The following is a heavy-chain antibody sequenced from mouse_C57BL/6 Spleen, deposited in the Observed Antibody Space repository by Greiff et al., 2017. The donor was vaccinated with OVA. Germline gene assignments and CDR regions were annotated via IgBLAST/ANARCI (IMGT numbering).Heavy chain of an antibody. V-gene: IGHV1-69*01. CDR3: ARTGSYYGSSYWYFDV. D-gene: IGHD1-1*01. J-gene: IGHJ1*03. CDR2: IDPSDSYT. CDR1: GYTFTSYW. Sequence: QVQLQPPGAELVMPGASVKLSCKASGYTFTSYWMHWVKQRPGQGLEWIGEIDPSDSYTNYNQKFKGKSTLTVDKSSSTAYMQLSSPTSEDSAVYYCARTGSYYGSSYWYFDVWGTGTTVTVSS.